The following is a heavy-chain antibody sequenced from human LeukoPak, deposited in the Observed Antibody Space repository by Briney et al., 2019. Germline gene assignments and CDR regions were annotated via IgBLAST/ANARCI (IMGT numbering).Heavy chain of an antibody. Sequence: ASVKVSCTASGYTFTNYDINWVRQATGQGLEWMGWMNPNSGNTGYAQKFQGRVTMTRDTSISTAYMELNSLRSEDTAVYYCATYSSSSVRGVDPWGEGTLVTVSS. CDR2: MNPNSGNT. D-gene: IGHD6-13*01. J-gene: IGHJ5*02. V-gene: IGHV1-8*01. CDR3: ATYSSSSVRGVDP. CDR1: GYTFTNYD.